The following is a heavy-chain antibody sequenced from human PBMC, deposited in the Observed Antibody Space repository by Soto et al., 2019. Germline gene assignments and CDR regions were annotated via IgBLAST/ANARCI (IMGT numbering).Heavy chain of an antibody. J-gene: IGHJ4*02. CDR1: GGTFNSYG. V-gene: IGHV1-69*06. CDR2: IIPLYGTV. CDR3: ARARVIKGVIPSHFGL. Sequence: QAHLAQSGAEVKKPGSSVTVSCKASGGTFNSYGISWVRQAPGQGLDWLGVIIPLYGTVNYAQKFQGRVSITADKSTSTAYMDLNSLSSDDTAVYYCARARVIKGVIPSHFGLWGQGTQVTVSS. D-gene: IGHD3-16*02.